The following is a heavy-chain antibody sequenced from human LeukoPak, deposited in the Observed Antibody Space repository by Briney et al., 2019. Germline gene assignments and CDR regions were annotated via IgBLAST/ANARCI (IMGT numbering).Heavy chain of an antibody. V-gene: IGHV4-59*01. CDR2: IYYNGNT. Sequence: SETLSLTCTVSGISISGFSWSWIRQPPDKGLEWIGYIYYNGNTEYNPSLKSRVTISVDKSKNQFPLKLTSVTAADTAVYFCARGLTTHAGTFNYWGQGTLVTVSS. CDR1: GISISGFS. D-gene: IGHD6-13*01. CDR3: ARGLTTHAGTFNY. J-gene: IGHJ4*02.